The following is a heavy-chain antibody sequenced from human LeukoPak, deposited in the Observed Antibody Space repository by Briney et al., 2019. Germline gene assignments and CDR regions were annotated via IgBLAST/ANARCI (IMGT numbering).Heavy chain of an antibody. CDR3: ARGLGCGGYYEYYFDY. CDR2: INPTTGST. V-gene: IGHV1-46*01. Sequence: GASVKVSCKASGYTFTSYYLHWVRQAPGQGLEWMGIINPTTGSTNYLQKFKGRVTMTRDTSTSTVYMELRGLISEDTAVYYCARGLGCGGYYEYYFDYWGQGTLVTVSS. D-gene: IGHD2-21*01. J-gene: IGHJ4*02. CDR1: GYTFTSYY.